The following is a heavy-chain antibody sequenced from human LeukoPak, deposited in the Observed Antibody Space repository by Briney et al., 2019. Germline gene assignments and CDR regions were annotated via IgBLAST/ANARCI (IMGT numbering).Heavy chain of an antibody. D-gene: IGHD1-14*01. Sequence: GVSLRLSCAASGFIFSNHPLHWVRQARGRAVEWVAVVSSAGTDEYYANPVKGRFTISRDTSKNSLDLQMKSLRPDDTAVYYCVRQASSFRNHRLYMDVWGKGTTVTVSS. V-gene: IGHV3-30*01. CDR2: VSSAGTDE. J-gene: IGHJ6*03. CDR3: VRQASSFRNHRLYMDV. CDR1: GFIFSNHP.